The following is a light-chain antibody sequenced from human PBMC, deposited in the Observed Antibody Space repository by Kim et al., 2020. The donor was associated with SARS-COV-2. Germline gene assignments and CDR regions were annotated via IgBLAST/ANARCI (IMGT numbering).Light chain of an antibody. CDR1: QSVSSN. CDR3: QQYNNWPPGT. J-gene: IGKJ1*01. Sequence: SPGERATLSCRASQSVSSNLAWYQQKPGQALRLLIYGASTRDTGIPARFSGSGSGTEFTLTISSLQSEDSAVYYCQQYNNWPPGTFGQGTKVDIK. CDR2: GAS. V-gene: IGKV3-15*01.